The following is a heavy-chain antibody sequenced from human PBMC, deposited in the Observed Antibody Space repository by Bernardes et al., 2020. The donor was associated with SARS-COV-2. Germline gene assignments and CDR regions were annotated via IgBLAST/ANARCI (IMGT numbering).Heavy chain of an antibody. CDR2: FDPEDGET. CDR1: GYTLTELS. Sequence: SVKVSFKVSGYTLTELSMHGVRQAPGKGLEWMGGFDPEDGETIYAQKFQGRVTMTEDTATDTAYMELSSLRSEDTAVYYCATEVAYNWNYRRDYWGQGTLVTVSS. D-gene: IGHD1-7*01. CDR3: ATEVAYNWNYRRDY. V-gene: IGHV1-24*01. J-gene: IGHJ4*02.